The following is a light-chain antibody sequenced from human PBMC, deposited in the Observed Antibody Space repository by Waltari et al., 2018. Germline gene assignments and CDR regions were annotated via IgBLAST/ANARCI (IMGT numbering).Light chain of an antibody. V-gene: IGKV1-39*01. CDR2: AAS. CDR1: QSISNY. CDR3: QQSYSTPRLT. J-gene: IGKJ4*01. Sequence: DIQMTQSPSSLSASVGDRVTITCRASQSISNYLNWYQQKPEKAPKLLIYAASSLQSGVPSRFSGCGSGTDFTLTISSLQPEDFATYYCQQSYSTPRLTFGGGTKVEIK.